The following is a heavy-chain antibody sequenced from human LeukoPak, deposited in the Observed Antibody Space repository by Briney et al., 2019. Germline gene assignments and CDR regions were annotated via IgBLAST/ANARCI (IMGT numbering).Heavy chain of an antibody. Sequence: GGSLRLSCAASGFTFPTYTMSWVRQAPGKGLEWVSAIRSSGDSTYYADSAKGRFTISRDNSKNTLYLQMNSLQAEDTALYYCAKGGAVTGTMYFQYWGQGTLVTVSS. D-gene: IGHD6-19*01. CDR1: GFTFPTYT. CDR2: IRSSGDST. J-gene: IGHJ1*01. CDR3: AKGGAVTGTMYFQY. V-gene: IGHV3-23*01.